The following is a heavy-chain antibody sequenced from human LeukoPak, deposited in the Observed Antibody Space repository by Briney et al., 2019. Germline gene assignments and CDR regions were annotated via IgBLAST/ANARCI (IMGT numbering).Heavy chain of an antibody. CDR2: ISDSGGST. Sequence: GGSLRLSCAASGFTFSSYGMIWARQAPGKGLEWVSGISDSGGSTNYADSVKGRFTISRDNSKNTPFLQMNSLRAEDTAVYYCAKGRGPYRSSPMDVWGQGTTVTVSS. CDR3: AKGRGPYRSSPMDV. CDR1: GFTFSSYG. D-gene: IGHD6-19*01. V-gene: IGHV3-23*01. J-gene: IGHJ6*02.